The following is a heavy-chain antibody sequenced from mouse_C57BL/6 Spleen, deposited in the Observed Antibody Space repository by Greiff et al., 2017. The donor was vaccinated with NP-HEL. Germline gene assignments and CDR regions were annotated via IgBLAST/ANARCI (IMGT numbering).Heavy chain of an antibody. CDR1: GFSLTSYG. CDR3: ARHGTTVVAYYAMDY. Sequence: QVQLKESGPGLVAPSQSLSITCTVSGFSLTSYGVHWVRQPPGKGLEWLVVIWSDGSTTYNSALKSRLSISKDNSKSQVFLKMNSLQTDDTAMYYCARHGTTVVAYYAMDYWGQGTSVTVSS. D-gene: IGHD1-1*01. V-gene: IGHV2-6-1*01. J-gene: IGHJ4*01. CDR2: IWSDGST.